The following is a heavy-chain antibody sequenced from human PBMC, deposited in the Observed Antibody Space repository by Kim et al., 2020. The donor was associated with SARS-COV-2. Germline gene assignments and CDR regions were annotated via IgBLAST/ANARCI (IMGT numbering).Heavy chain of an antibody. CDR1: GFTFGSYA. J-gene: IGHJ5*02. CDR2: ISYDGSNK. D-gene: IGHD6-13*01. V-gene: IGHV3-30*04. CDR3: ASESSSSWRHSNNWFDP. Sequence: GGSLRLSCAASGFTFGSYAMHWVRQAPGKGLEWVAVISYDGSNKYYADSVKGRFTISRDNSKNTLYLQMNSLRAEDTAVYYCASESSSSWRHSNNWFDPWGQGTLVTVSS.